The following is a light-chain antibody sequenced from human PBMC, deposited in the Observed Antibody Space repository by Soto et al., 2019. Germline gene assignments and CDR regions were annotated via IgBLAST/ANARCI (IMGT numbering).Light chain of an antibody. Sequence: QSALTQPASASESPGQWITISCTGTSSDVGGYNYVSWYQQHPGKAPKLMIYDVSNRPAGVSNRFSGSKSGNTASLTISGLQAEDEADYYCSSYTSSSKVFGGGTKVTVL. CDR2: DVS. CDR1: SSDVGGYNY. J-gene: IGLJ2*01. CDR3: SSYTSSSKV. V-gene: IGLV2-14*01.